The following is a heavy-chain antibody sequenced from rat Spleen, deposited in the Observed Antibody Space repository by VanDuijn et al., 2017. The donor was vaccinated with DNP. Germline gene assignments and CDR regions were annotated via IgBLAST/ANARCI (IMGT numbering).Heavy chain of an antibody. CDR3: ARGNDGYYPTWHFDF. J-gene: IGHJ1*01. CDR2: INYSGST. Sequence: EVQLQESGPGLVKSSQSLSLTCSVTGFSITSNYWGWIRKLPGNKMEWIGYINYSGSTGYNPSLKSRISITRDTSKNQFFLQLNSVTTEDTATYYCARGNDGYYPTWHFDFWGPGTMVTVSS. V-gene: IGHV3-1*01. D-gene: IGHD1-12*03. CDR1: GFSITSNY.